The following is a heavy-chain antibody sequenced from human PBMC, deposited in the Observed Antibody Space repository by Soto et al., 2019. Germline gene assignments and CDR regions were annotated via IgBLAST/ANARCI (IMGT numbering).Heavy chain of an antibody. J-gene: IGHJ4*02. Sequence: QLQLLQSPSEVKRPGSSVQVSCKASGGTFGTDFISWIRQAPGQGLEWLGGLNPIFKTPKYAQKFQDRVTITADISTRSVDMELTGLTFDDTGVYFGTKVGGPVRYCGMADYWGQGTLVTVS. D-gene: IGHD1-26*01. CDR2: LNPIFKTP. CDR3: TKVGGPVRYCGMADY. CDR1: GGTFGTDF. V-gene: IGHV1-69*06.